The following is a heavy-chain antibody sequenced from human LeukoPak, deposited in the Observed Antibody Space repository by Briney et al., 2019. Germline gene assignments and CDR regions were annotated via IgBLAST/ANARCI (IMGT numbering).Heavy chain of an antibody. V-gene: IGHV1-46*01. CDR2: IKSTGDTT. J-gene: IGHJ4*02. D-gene: IGHD2-2*01. CDR3: VREDAHTYYFDF. Sequence: ASVQVSCKTSGYTFTSYHMHGVRQAPGQGLEWVAIIKSTGDTTVYAQKFPGRVTVTRDTSPSTVYMDLSSLSSEDTAVYYCVREDAHTYYFDFWGPGTLVTVSS. CDR1: GYTFTSYH.